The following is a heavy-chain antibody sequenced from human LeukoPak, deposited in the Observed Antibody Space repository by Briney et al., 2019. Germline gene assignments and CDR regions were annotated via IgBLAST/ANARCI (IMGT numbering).Heavy chain of an antibody. V-gene: IGHV3-43*01. D-gene: IGHD2-2*01. CDR3: AKDARYCGATTCYLGGYYYYMDV. Sequence: GGSLRLSCAASGFSFNDHTMHWVRQAPGKGLEWVSLISWDAGSTYYADSVKGRFTISRDNSKNSLNLQMNSLRTEDTALYYCAKDARYCGATTCYLGGYYYYMDVWGKGTTVTVSS. CDR2: ISWDAGST. J-gene: IGHJ6*03. CDR1: GFSFNDHT.